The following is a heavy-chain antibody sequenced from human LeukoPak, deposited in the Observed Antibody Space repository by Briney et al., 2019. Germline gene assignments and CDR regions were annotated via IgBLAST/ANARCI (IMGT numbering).Heavy chain of an antibody. J-gene: IGHJ4*02. CDR2: ISYDGSNK. V-gene: IGHV3-30*18. CDR1: GFTFSSYG. Sequence: GGSLRLSCAASGFTFSSYGMHWVRQAPGKGLEWVAVISYDGSNKYYADSVKGRFTISRDNSKNTLYLQMNSLRAEDTAVYYCAKETMVRGVLDYWGQGTLVTVSS. D-gene: IGHD3-10*01. CDR3: AKETMVRGVLDY.